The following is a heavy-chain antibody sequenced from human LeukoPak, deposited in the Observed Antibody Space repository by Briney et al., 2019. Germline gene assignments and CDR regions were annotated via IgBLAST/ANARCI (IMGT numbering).Heavy chain of an antibody. CDR1: GFTFSSYA. CDR2: ISYDGSNK. Sequence: GGSLRLSCAASGFTFSSYAMHWVRQAPGKGLEWVAVISYDGSNKYYADSVKGRFTISRDNSKNTLYLQMNSLRAEDTAAYYCARGTPDIVVVPAADYWGQGTLVTVSS. V-gene: IGHV3-30-3*01. J-gene: IGHJ4*02. D-gene: IGHD2-2*01. CDR3: ARGTPDIVVVPAADY.